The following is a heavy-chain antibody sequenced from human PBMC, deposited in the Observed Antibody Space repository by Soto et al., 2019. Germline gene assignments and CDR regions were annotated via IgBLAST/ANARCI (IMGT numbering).Heavy chain of an antibody. J-gene: IGHJ4*02. CDR2: IYWDDDK. D-gene: IGHD4-17*01. CDR3: AHSPRYGAPVDY. V-gene: IGHV2-5*02. Sequence: QITLKESGPTLVKPTQTLTLTCTFSGFSLSTSGVGVGWIRQPPGKALEWLGLIYWDDDKRYSPSLKSRLTINKYTSKNQVVLTMTNMDPVDTATYDCAHSPRYGAPVDYWGQGTLVTVSS. CDR1: GFSLSTSGVG.